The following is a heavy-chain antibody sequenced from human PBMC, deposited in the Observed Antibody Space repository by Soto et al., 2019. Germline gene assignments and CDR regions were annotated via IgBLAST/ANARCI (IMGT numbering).Heavy chain of an antibody. Sequence: SETLSLTCAVSGGSISGYYWSWIRQPPGKGLEWIAFIHYTGRTSYNPSLKSRVTILLDTSKNHFSLKLNSVTATDTAVYYCAIHMNTYRHEPLAYWGQGTLVTVSS. D-gene: IGHD3-16*01. CDR2: IHYTGRT. V-gene: IGHV4-59*08. CDR3: AIHMNTYRHEPLAY. J-gene: IGHJ4*02. CDR1: GGSISGYY.